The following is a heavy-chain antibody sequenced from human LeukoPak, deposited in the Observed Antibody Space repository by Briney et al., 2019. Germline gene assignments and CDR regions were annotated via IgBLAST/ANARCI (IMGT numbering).Heavy chain of an antibody. CDR2: ISGSGGST. V-gene: IGHV3-23*01. J-gene: IGHJ5*02. CDR3: ARDSAATAILAFNWFDP. CDR1: GFTFNNYA. D-gene: IGHD5-18*01. Sequence: PGRSLRLSCAASGFTFNNYAMSSVCPAPRKGLEWVSAISGSGGSTYYADSVKGRFTISRDNSKNTLYLQMYSLRAEDTAVYYCARDSAATAILAFNWFDPWGQGTLVTVSS.